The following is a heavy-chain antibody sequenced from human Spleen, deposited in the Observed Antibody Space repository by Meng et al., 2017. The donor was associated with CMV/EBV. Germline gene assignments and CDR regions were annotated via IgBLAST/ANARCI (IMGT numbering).Heavy chain of an antibody. D-gene: IGHD3-22*01. CDR3: ARGEYYYDSSGYYLLDY. CDR2: ISAYNGNT. CDR1: GYTFTSYG. J-gene: IGHJ4*02. Sequence: QVQRVQSGAEVKNPGALVKVSCKASGYTFTSYGISWVRQAPGQGLEWMGWISAYNGNTNYAQKLQGRVTMTTDTSTSTAYMKLRSLRSDDTAVYYCARGEYYYDSSGYYLLDYWGQGTLVTVSS. V-gene: IGHV1-18*01.